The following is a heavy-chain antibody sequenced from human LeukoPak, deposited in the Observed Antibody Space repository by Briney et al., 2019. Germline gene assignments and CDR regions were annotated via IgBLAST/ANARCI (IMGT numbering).Heavy chain of an antibody. D-gene: IGHD6-13*01. Sequence: GASVKVSCKASGGTFSSYAISWVRQAPGQGLEWMGGIIPIFGTANYAQKFQGRVTITADESTSTAYMELSSLRSEDTAVYYCARDRGYCSSWYPGRGFYYGMDVWGQGTTVTVSS. CDR1: GGTFSSYA. J-gene: IGHJ6*02. CDR2: IIPIFGTA. CDR3: ARDRGYCSSWYPGRGFYYGMDV. V-gene: IGHV1-69*13.